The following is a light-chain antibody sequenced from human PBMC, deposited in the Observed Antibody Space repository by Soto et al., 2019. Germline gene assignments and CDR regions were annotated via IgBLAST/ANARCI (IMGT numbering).Light chain of an antibody. Sequence: QSALTQPRSVSGSPGQSVTISCTGTSSDVGRYTSVSWYQQHPGEAPKLMIYDVTWRPSGVPDRFSGSKSGITASLTISGLQAEDEADYYGSSSAGDATVVFGGGTKLTVL. CDR3: SSSAGDATVV. CDR2: DVT. V-gene: IGLV2-11*01. CDR1: SSDVGRYTS. J-gene: IGLJ2*01.